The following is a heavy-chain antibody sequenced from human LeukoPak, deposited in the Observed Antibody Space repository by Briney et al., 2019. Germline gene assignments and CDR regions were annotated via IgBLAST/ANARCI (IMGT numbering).Heavy chain of an antibody. CDR2: INSDGSST. CDR1: GFTFSSYW. V-gene: IGHV3-74*01. J-gene: IGHJ4*02. Sequence: PGGSLRLSCAASGFTFSSYWMHWFRQAPGKGLVWVSRINSDGSSTSYADSVKGRFTISRDNAKNTLYLQMNSLRAEDTAVYYCASSTRSSISCCFDYWGQGTLVTVSS. D-gene: IGHD2-2*01. CDR3: ASSTRSSISCCFDY.